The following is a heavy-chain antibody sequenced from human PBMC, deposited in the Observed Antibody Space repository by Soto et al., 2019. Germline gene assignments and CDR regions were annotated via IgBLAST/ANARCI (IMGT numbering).Heavy chain of an antibody. D-gene: IGHD3-22*01. CDR1: WGTGGSGGNY. J-gene: IGHJ4*02. V-gene: IGHV4-61*08. CDR3: ARLTHDSSGYYYGVALDY. Sequence: LVPLPLTTPVSWGTGGSGGNYWSWIRQPPGKGLEWIVYIYYSGSTNYNPSLKSRVTISVDTSKNQFSLKLSSVTAADTAVYYCARLTHDSSGYYYGVALDYWGQGTLVTVSS. CDR2: IYYSGST.